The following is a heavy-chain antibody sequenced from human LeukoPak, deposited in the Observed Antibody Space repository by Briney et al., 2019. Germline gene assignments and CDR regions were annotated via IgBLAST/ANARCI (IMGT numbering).Heavy chain of an antibody. V-gene: IGHV1-18*01. CDR3: ATGSSVGGPLYYFDY. Sequence: ASVKVSCKASGGTFSSYAISWVRQAPGQGLEWVGWISVYNGNTNYAEKLQGRVNVTTDRSTSTAYMELSSLRSEDTAVYYCATGSSVGGPLYYFDYWGQGTLVTVSS. CDR1: GGTFSSYA. CDR2: ISVYNGNT. J-gene: IGHJ4*02. D-gene: IGHD4-23*01.